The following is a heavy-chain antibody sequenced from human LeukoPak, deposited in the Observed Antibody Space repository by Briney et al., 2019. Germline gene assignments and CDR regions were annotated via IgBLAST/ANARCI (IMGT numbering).Heavy chain of an antibody. J-gene: IGHJ4*02. CDR3: ARLSGPRGYGVDY. Sequence: SETLPLTCTVSGVSFSGYYWSWVRQPPGKGLEWIGYLYYTGSTNYNPSFTSRVTISVDTSTNQFSLKLSSVTAADTAVYYCARLSGPRGYGVDYWGQGTLVTVSS. V-gene: IGHV4-59*01. D-gene: IGHD4-17*01. CDR2: LYYTGST. CDR1: GVSFSGYY.